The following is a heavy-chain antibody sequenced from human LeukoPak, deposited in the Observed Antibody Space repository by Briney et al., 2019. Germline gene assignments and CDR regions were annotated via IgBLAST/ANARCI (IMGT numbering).Heavy chain of an antibody. V-gene: IGHV3-7*03. D-gene: IGHD1-14*01. CDR2: IKQDGSEK. J-gene: IGHJ4*02. CDR1: GFTFSDYA. CDR3: ATSRTSDY. Sequence: PGGSLRLSCTASGFTFSDYAMSWVRQAPGKGLEWVAIIKQDGSEKYYVDSVKGRFTISRDNAEKSLYLQMNSLRAADTAVYYCATSRTSDYWGQGTLVTVSS.